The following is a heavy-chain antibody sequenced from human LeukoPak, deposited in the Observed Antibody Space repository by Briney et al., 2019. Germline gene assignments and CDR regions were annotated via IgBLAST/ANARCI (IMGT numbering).Heavy chain of an antibody. CDR2: IWYDGSNK. CDR3: AREGILTGYYVGGYFDY. Sequence: GGSLRLSCAASGFTFSSYGMHWVRQAPGKGLEWVAVIWYDGSNKYYADSVKGRFTISRDNSKNTLYLQMNSLRAEDTAVYYCAREGILTGYYVGGYFDYWGQGTLVTVSS. J-gene: IGHJ4*02. CDR1: GFTFSSYG. D-gene: IGHD3-9*01. V-gene: IGHV3-33*01.